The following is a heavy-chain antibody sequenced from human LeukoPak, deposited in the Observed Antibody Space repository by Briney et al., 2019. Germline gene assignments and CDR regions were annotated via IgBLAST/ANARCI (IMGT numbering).Heavy chain of an antibody. CDR1: GSSFSSYS. J-gene: IGHJ5*02. CDR3: ARVTGTTAGDH. CDR2: ISSGSPSI. D-gene: IGHD1-1*01. Sequence: GGSLRLSCAASGSSFSSYSMDWVRQAPGKGLEWVSSISSGSPSIYYADSVQDRFTISRDNAKNSLYLQMNSLRAEDTAVYYCARVTGTTAGDHWGQGTLVSVSS. V-gene: IGHV3-21*01.